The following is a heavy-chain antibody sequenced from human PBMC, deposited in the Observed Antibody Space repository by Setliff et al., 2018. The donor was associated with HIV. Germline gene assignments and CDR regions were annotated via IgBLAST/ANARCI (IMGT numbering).Heavy chain of an antibody. V-gene: IGHV4-59*01. J-gene: IGHJ4*02. Sequence: SETLSLTCTVSGGSISSYYWSWIRQPPGKGLEWIGYIYYGSTNYNPSLRSRVTISVDPSKNQFSLNLSSVTAADTAVYYCARSDNFWSAESSFDYWGQGTLVTVSS. CDR2: IYYGST. D-gene: IGHD3-3*01. CDR3: ARSDNFWSAESSFDY. CDR1: GGSISSYY.